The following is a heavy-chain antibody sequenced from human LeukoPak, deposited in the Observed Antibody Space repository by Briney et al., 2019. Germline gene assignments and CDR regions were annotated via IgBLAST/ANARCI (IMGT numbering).Heavy chain of an antibody. V-gene: IGHV3-21*04. CDR2: ITSGSSYI. D-gene: IGHD3-10*01. CDR3: AKVANRGWGDAFDI. J-gene: IGHJ3*02. Sequence: PGGSLRLSCAASGFTFSSYNMNWVRQAPGKGLEWVSSITSGSSYIYYADSVKGRFTISRDNAKNSLYLQMNSLRAEDTAVYYCAKVANRGWGDAFDIWGQGTMVTVSS. CDR1: GFTFSSYN.